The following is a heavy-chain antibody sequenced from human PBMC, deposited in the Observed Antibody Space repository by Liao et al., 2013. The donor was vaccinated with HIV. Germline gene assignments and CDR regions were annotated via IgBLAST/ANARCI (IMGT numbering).Heavy chain of an antibody. CDR1: GGSISSGGHS. V-gene: IGHV4-30-2*01. CDR2: IYHSGST. Sequence: QMQLQESGPGLVKPSQTLSLTCIVSGGSISSGGHSWSWIRQPPGKGLEWIGYIYHSGSTTYNPSLKSRVTISVDTSQNQVSLKLSSVTAADTAVYYCANLRAYYDSWSSEGPYFNWGQGTLVTVSS. J-gene: IGHJ4*02. D-gene: IGHD3-3*01. CDR3: ANLRAYYDSWSSEGPYFN.